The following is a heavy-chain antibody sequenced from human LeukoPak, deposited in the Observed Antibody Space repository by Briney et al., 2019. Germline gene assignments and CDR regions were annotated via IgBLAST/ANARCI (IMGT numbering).Heavy chain of an antibody. J-gene: IGHJ4*02. D-gene: IGHD5-18*01. Sequence: GGSLRLSCAASGFTFSSYSMNWVRQAPGKGLEWVSYISSSGSTIYYADSVKGRFTFSRDNAKNSLYLQMSSLRDEDTAVYYCARDLEGYRGYGFDYWGQGTLVTVSS. CDR1: GFTFSSYS. CDR3: ARDLEGYRGYGFDY. CDR2: ISSSGSTI. V-gene: IGHV3-48*02.